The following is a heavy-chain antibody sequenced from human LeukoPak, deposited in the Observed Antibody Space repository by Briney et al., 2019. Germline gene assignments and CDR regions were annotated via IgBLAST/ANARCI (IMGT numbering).Heavy chain of an antibody. D-gene: IGHD3-22*01. CDR2: INPSGGST. V-gene: IGHV1-46*01. Sequence: ASVKVSCKASGYTFTSYYMHWVRQAPGQGLEWMGIINPSGGSTSYAQKFQGRVTMTRDTSTSTVYMELSSLRSEDTAVYYCARDIYYDSSGYPSFDYWGQGTVVTVSS. CDR3: ARDIYYDSSGYPSFDY. J-gene: IGHJ4*02. CDR1: GYTFTSYY.